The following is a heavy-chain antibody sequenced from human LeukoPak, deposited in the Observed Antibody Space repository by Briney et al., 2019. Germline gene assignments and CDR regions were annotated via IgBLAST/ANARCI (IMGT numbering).Heavy chain of an antibody. Sequence: PGGSLRLFCAASGFTFSSFCMRWVPQGSGKGPEWVSAISGSGGSTYYADSVKGRSTISRDNSKNTLYLQMNSLRAEDTAVYYCAKEAGSGYDYYMDVWGKGTTVTISS. V-gene: IGHV3-23*01. CDR2: ISGSGGST. CDR1: GFTFSSFC. D-gene: IGHD3-10*01. CDR3: AKEAGSGYDYYMDV. J-gene: IGHJ6*03.